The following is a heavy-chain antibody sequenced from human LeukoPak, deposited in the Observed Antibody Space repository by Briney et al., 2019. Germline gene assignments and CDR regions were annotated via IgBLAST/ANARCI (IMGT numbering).Heavy chain of an antibody. CDR1: GFTFSSYG. J-gene: IGHJ3*02. CDR3: AKPGEGAYYDQSADDAFDI. D-gene: IGHD3-22*01. V-gene: IGHV3-30*02. CDR2: IRYDGSNK. Sequence: GGSLRLSCAASGFTFSSYGMHWVRQAPGKGLEGVAFIRYDGSNKYYADSVKGRFTISRDNSKNTLYLQMNSLRAEDTAVYYCAKPGEGAYYDQSADDAFDIWGQGTMVTVSS.